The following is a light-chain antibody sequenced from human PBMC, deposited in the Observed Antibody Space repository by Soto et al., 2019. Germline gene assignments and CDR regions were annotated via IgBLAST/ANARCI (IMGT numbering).Light chain of an antibody. CDR1: QSVSSN. Sequence: DIVMTQSPGTLSVSPGERATLSCRASQSVSSNLAWYQQKPGQAPRLLIYDASTRATGIPARFSGSGSGTDFTLTISSLQSEDFAVYFCQQYNTWPPYTSGQGTKLEI. J-gene: IGKJ2*01. CDR3: QQYNTWPPYT. V-gene: IGKV3-15*01. CDR2: DAS.